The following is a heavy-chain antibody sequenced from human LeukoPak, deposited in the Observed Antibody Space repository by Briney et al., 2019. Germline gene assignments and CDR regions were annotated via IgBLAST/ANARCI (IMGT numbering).Heavy chain of an antibody. V-gene: IGHV4-4*09. CDR2: IYASGST. CDR1: GGSISSYY. CDR3: ARHGSVRSPLGP. J-gene: IGHJ5*02. Sequence: SETLSLTRFVSGGSISSYYWRWLRQPPAKVLEGIGYIYASGSTNYNPSLKSRVTISVDTSKNQFSLNLTSVTAADTAVYYCARHGSVRSPLGPWGQGTLVTVSS. D-gene: IGHD3-10*01.